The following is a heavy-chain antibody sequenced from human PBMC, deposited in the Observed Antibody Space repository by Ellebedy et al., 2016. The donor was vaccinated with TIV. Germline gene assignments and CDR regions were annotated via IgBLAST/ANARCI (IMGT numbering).Heavy chain of an antibody. CDR2: IKEGGSEK. V-gene: IGHV3-7*03. CDR3: ATVFAVPVADRWAEFFQY. D-gene: IGHD6-19*01. CDR1: GFKFSDYW. Sequence: PGGSLRLSCAASGFKFSDYWMTWLRPAPGKGLEWVANIKEGGSEKDYVDSVRGRSTISRDNAKKSLYLQMTRLRAEDTAVYYCATVFAVPVADRWAEFFQYWGQGTLVTVSS. J-gene: IGHJ1*01.